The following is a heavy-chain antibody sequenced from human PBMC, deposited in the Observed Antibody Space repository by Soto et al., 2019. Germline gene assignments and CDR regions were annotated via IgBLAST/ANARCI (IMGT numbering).Heavy chain of an antibody. D-gene: IGHD1-1*01. V-gene: IGHV1-69*13. CDR1: GGTFSSYA. CDR2: IIPIFGTA. CDR3: ASSKWNNSFKLHFCGRDF. Sequence: GASAKVSCKDSGGTFSSYAISWVRQAPGQGLEWMGGIIPIFGTANYAQKFQGRVTITADESTSTAYMELSSLRSEDTAVYYGASSKWNNSFKLHFCGRDFWGKGTTVSV. J-gene: IGHJ6*04.